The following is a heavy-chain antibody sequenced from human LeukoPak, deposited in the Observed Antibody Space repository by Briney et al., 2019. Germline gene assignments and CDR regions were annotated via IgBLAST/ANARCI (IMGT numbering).Heavy chain of an antibody. D-gene: IGHD1-1*01. V-gene: IGHV5-51*01. Sequence: GESLKISCQGSGYRFTNYWIGWVRQMPGKGLGWMGVIYPGDSDTRHIPSFQGQVTISVDKYINTVYLYWSSLKASDSAMYYCVRQDSGMTYGGYNIWGQGTMVTVSS. CDR2: IYPGDSDT. CDR1: GYRFTNYW. J-gene: IGHJ3*02. CDR3: VRQDSGMTYGGYNI.